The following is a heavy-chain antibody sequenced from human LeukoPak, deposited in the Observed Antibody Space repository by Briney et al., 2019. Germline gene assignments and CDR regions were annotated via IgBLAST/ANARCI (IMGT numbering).Heavy chain of an antibody. J-gene: IGHJ4*02. D-gene: IGHD5-12*01. Sequence: SETLSLTCTVSSDSISSYYWSWIRQPARKGLEWIGRVYSSGSTNYNPSLKSRVTMSVDTSKNQFSLKLSSVTAADTAVYYCARDLGSGYYFDYWGQGMLVTVSS. CDR3: ARDLGSGYYFDY. CDR1: SDSISSYY. V-gene: IGHV4-4*07. CDR2: VYSSGST.